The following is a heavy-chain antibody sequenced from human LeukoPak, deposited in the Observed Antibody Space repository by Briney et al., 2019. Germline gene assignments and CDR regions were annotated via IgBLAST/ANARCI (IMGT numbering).Heavy chain of an antibody. V-gene: IGHV1-2*04. CDR1: GYTFTGYY. CDR3: ARQYYDILTGYYNFDY. CDR2: INPNSGGT. D-gene: IGHD3-9*01. Sequence: ASVKVSCKASGYTFTGYYMHWVRQAPGQGLELMGWINPNSGGTNYAQKFQGWVTMTRDTSISTAYMELSRLRSDDTAVYYCARQYYDILTGYYNFDYWGQGTLVTVSS. J-gene: IGHJ4*02.